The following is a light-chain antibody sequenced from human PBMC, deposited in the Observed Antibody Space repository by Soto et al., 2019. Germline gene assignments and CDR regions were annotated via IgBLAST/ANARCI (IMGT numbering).Light chain of an antibody. CDR1: QNISSNN. V-gene: IGKV3-20*01. J-gene: IGKJ2*01. CDR3: QKYGSSSS. CDR2: GAS. Sequence: EIVLTQSPGTLSLSPGERATLSCRASQNISSNNLAWYQQKPGQAPRLLIYGASSRATGTPDRFSGSGSGTDFNLTITRLEPAYFAVFYWQKYGSSSSFGQGTTLEI.